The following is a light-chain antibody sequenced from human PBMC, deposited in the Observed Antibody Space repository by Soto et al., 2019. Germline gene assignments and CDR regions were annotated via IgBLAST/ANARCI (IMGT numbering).Light chain of an antibody. V-gene: IGLV1-51*01. Sequence: QSVLTQPPSVSAAPEQMVTISCSGRSSNIGNNFVSWYQQLPGTVPKLLIYDDNKRPSGIPDRFSGSKSGTSATLVITGLQTGEEADYYCGAWDEFLSAYVFGGGTKVTV. CDR2: DDN. CDR3: GAWDEFLSAYV. J-gene: IGLJ1*01. CDR1: SSNIGNNF.